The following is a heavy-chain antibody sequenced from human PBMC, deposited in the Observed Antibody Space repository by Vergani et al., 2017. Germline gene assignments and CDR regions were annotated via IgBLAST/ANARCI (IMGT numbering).Heavy chain of an antibody. CDR3: ARDIEVVGVAGTSFDY. V-gene: IGHV1-18*01. J-gene: IGHJ4*02. Sequence: QVQLVQSGAEVKKPGASVKVSCKASGYTFTSYGISWVRQAPGQGLEWMGWISAYNGNTNYAPKLQGRVTMTTDTSTSTAYMELRSLRSDDTAVYYCARDIEVVGVAGTSFDYWGQGTLVTVSS. D-gene: IGHD6-19*01. CDR2: ISAYNGNT. CDR1: GYTFTSYG.